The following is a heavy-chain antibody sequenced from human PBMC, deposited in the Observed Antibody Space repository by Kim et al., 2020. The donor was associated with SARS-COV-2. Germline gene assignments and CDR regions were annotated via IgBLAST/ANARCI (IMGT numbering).Heavy chain of an antibody. V-gene: IGHV3-30*18. J-gene: IGHJ4*02. Sequence: GGSLRLSCAASGFTFSSYGMHWVRQAPGKGLEWVAVISYDGSNKYYADSVKGRFTISRDNSKNTLYLQMNSLRAEDTAVYYCAKDPKQWPLGYFDYCGQG. CDR1: GFTFSSYG. CDR2: ISYDGSNK. D-gene: IGHD6-19*01. CDR3: AKDPKQWPLGYFDY.